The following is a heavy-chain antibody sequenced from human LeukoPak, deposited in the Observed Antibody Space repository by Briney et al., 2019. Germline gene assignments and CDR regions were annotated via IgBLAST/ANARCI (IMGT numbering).Heavy chain of an antibody. CDR2: IKQEGSET. CDR3: ARDFWGAYRVDYFDY. Sequence: SGGSLRLSCVASGFTFSNYWMSWVRRAPGKGLEGVANIKQEGSETYYVDSVRGRFTISRDNAKKSLYLQMNSLKCEETAVYYCARDFWGAYRVDYFDYWGQGTLVTVSS. J-gene: IGHJ4*02. D-gene: IGHD3-3*01. CDR1: GFTFSNYW. V-gene: IGHV3-7*01.